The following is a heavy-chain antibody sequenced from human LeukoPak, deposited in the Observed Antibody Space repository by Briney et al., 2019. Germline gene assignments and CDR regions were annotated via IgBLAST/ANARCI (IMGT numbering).Heavy chain of an antibody. J-gene: IGHJ4*02. Sequence: GGSLRLSCAASGFTLDDYGMSWVRQAPGKGLEWVSGINWNGGSTGYADSVKGRFTISRDNAKNSLYLQMNSLRAEDTALYYCARVGDIVVVPAYFDYWGQGTLVTVSS. CDR3: ARVGDIVVVPAYFDY. V-gene: IGHV3-20*04. CDR2: INWNGGST. D-gene: IGHD2-2*01. CDR1: GFTLDDYG.